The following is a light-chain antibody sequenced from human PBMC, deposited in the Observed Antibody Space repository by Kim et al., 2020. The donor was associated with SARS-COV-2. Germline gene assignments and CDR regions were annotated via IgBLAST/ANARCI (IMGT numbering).Light chain of an antibody. J-gene: IGKJ4*01. Sequence: SSPGESATLSCRASQSVSSYLAWYQQKPGQAPRLLIYDASNRATGIPARFSGSGSGTDFTLTISSLEPEDFAVYYCQQRSNWPLTFGGGTKVDIK. CDR2: DAS. CDR1: QSVSSY. V-gene: IGKV3-11*01. CDR3: QQRSNWPLT.